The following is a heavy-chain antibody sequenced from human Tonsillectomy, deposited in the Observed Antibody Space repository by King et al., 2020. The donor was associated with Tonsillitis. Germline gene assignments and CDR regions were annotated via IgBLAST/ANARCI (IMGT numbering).Heavy chain of an antibody. J-gene: IGHJ4*02. CDR3: AREIYDSSGYYLDY. Sequence: VQLVESGGGLIQPGGSLRLSCAASGFTVSSNYMSWVRQAPGKRLEWVSVLYSGGTTYYADSVKGRFTISRDNSKNTLYLQMNNLRAEDTAVYYCAREIYDSSGYYLDYWGLGTLVTVSS. CDR2: LYSGGTT. V-gene: IGHV3-53*01. D-gene: IGHD3-22*01. CDR1: GFTVSSNY.